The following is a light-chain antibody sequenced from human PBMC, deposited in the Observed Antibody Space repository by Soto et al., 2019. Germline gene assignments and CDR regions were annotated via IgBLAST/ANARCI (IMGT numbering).Light chain of an antibody. CDR1: SSNIGAGYD. J-gene: IGLJ1*01. CDR2: GNT. CDR3: QSHDSSLHASV. Sequence: QSVLTQPPSVSGAPGQRVTISCTGSSSNIGAGYDVHWYLQLPGTAPKLLIYGNTNRPSGVPDRFSGSKSGSSASLAITGLQAEDEADYYCQSHDSSLHASVFATGTQVTVL. V-gene: IGLV1-40*01.